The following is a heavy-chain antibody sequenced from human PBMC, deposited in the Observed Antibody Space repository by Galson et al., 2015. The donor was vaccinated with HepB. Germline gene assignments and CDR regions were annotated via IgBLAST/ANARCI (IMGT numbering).Heavy chain of an antibody. J-gene: IGHJ4*02. Sequence: SLRLSCAASGFTFDDYGMSWVRQVPGKGLEWVSGINWNGGSTGYADSVKGRFTISRDNAKNSLYLQVNSLRAEDTAVYYCARDLRKSGYCSSTSCYPKGFVVYWGQGTLVTVSS. CDR1: GFTFDDYG. CDR2: INWNGGST. D-gene: IGHD2-2*03. V-gene: IGHV3-20*04. CDR3: ARDLRKSGYCSSTSCYPKGFVVY.